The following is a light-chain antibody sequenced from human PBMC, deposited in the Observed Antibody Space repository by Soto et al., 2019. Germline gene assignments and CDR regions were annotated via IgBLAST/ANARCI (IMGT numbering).Light chain of an antibody. CDR3: QEYNNWHTIT. CDR2: GAS. J-gene: IGKJ4*01. CDR1: QSISSK. V-gene: IGKV3-15*01. Sequence: EILMTQSPATLSVSPGERATLSCGASQSISSKLAWYQQKPGQAPRLLRYGASTRATGIPVRFSGSGSGTEFTLTITSLKSEDFAVYYCQEYNNWHTITFGGGTKVDIK.